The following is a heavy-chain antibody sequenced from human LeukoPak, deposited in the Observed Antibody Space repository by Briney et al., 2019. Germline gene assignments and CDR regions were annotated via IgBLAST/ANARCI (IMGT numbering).Heavy chain of an antibody. CDR1: GFTFSSYS. CDR2: IRSKAYGGTT. V-gene: IGHV3-49*04. Sequence: AGGSLRLSCAASGFTFSSYSMNWVRQAPGKGLEWVGFIRSKAYGGTTEYAASVKGRFTISRDDSKSIAYLQMNSLKTEDTAVYYCTLSARPVLLRYFDWLTSYYYYYMDVWGKGTTVTISS. CDR3: TLSARPVLLRYFDWLTSYYYYYMDV. D-gene: IGHD3-9*01. J-gene: IGHJ6*03.